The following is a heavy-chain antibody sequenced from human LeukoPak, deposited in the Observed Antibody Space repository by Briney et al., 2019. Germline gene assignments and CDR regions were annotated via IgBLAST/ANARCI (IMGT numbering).Heavy chain of an antibody. D-gene: IGHD3-22*01. J-gene: IGHJ5*02. CDR1: GGSISSYY. V-gene: IGHV4-59*01. Sequence: SSETLSLTCTVSGGSISSYYWSWIRQPPGKGLERIGYIYYSGSTNYNPSLKSRVTISVDTSKNQFSLKLSSVTAADTAVYYCARERYYDSSGSLNWFDPWGQGTLVTVSS. CDR3: ARERYYDSSGSLNWFDP. CDR2: IYYSGST.